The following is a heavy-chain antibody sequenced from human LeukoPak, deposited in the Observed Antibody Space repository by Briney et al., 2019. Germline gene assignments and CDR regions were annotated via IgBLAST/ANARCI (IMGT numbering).Heavy chain of an antibody. CDR2: IYSGGST. CDR3: AIRLRYLDWNYGMDV. D-gene: IGHD3-9*01. J-gene: IGHJ6*04. CDR1: GFTVSSNY. Sequence: GGSLRLSCAASGFTVSSNYMSWVRQAPGKGLEWVSVIYSGGSTYYADSVKGRFTISRDNSKNTLYLQMNSLRAEDTAVYYCAIRLRYLDWNYGMDVWGKGTTVTVSS. V-gene: IGHV3-53*01.